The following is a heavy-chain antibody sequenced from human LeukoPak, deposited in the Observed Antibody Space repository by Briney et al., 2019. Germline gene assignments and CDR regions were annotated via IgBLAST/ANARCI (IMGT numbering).Heavy chain of an antibody. CDR3: ARETSSWCGFKLGYFDY. CDR2: IKQDGSEK. CDR1: GFTFSSYW. D-gene: IGHD6-13*01. Sequence: GGSLRLSCAASGFTFSSYWLSWVRQAPGKGPEWVANIKQDGSEKYYVDSVKGRFTISRDNAKNSLYLQMNSLRAEDTAVYYCARETSSWCGFKLGYFDYWGQGTLVTVSS. J-gene: IGHJ4*02. V-gene: IGHV3-7*01.